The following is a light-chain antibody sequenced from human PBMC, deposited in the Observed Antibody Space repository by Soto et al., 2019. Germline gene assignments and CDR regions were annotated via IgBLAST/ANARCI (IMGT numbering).Light chain of an antibody. CDR1: QSVSSY. V-gene: IGKV3-11*01. J-gene: IGKJ4*01. CDR2: DAS. CDR3: QQRSNWSPSLT. Sequence: EIVLTQSPATLSLSPAERATLSCRASQSVSSYLAWYQQKPGQAPRLLIYDASNRATGIPARLSGSGSGTDLTLTISSLEPKDFVGYYCQQRSNWSPSLTFGGGTKVAIK.